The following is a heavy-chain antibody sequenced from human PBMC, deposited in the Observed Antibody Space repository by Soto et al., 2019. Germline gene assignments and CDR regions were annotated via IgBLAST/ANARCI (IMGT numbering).Heavy chain of an antibody. J-gene: IGHJ4*02. Sequence: QVQLVQSGAEVKKPGAAVKVSCKASGYTFTGYYMHWVRQAPGQGLEWMGWINPNSGGANYAQSFQGRVTLTREASINTAYMDLTRLTSGDAAVYYCARSSTYNFDSSGYYDYWGQGTLVTVSS. D-gene: IGHD3-22*01. CDR2: INPNSGGA. V-gene: IGHV1-2*02. CDR3: ARSSTYNFDSSGYYDY. CDR1: GYTFTGYY.